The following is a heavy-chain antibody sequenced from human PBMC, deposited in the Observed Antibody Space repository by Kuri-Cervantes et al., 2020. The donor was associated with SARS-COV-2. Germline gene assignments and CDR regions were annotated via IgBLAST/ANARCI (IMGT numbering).Heavy chain of an antibody. CDR2: INPNSGGT. CDR1: GYTFTGYY. J-gene: IGHJ6*03. V-gene: IGHV1-2*02. Sequence: ASVKVSCKASGYTFTGYYMHWVRQAPGQGLEWMGWINPNSGGTDYAQKFQGRVTMTRDTSISTAYMELSRLRSDDTAVYHCARAPVSGWGPYYYYYMDVWGKGTTVTVSS. CDR3: ARAPVSGWGPYYYYYMDV. D-gene: IGHD6-19*01.